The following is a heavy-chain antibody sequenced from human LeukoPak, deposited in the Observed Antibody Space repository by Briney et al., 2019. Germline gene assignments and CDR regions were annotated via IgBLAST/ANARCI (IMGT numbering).Heavy chain of an antibody. CDR2: ISAYNGNT. J-gene: IGHJ6*02. Sequence: ASVKVSCKASGYTFTSYGISWVRQAPGQGLEWMGWISAYNGNTNYAQKLQGRVTMTTDTSTSTAYMELRSLRSEDTAVYYCAGGRGVAAGNYYYYYGMDVWGQGTTVTVSS. D-gene: IGHD6-13*01. CDR1: GYTFTSYG. V-gene: IGHV1-18*01. CDR3: AGGRGVAAGNYYYYYGMDV.